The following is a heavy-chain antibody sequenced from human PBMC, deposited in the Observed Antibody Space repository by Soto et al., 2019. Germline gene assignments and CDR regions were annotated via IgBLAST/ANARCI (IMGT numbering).Heavy chain of an antibody. V-gene: IGHV3-11*01. Sequence: QVQLVESGGGLVKPGVSLRLSCEASGFTLSDYYMTWIRQAPGKGLDWISYISSSATSIYYADSVKVRFTISRDNSKASLYLQMSSLRADDSAVYYCARAVKQWLVGGDYYYYYLYVWGKGTTVTVSS. D-gene: IGHD6-19*01. CDR3: ARAVKQWLVGGDYYYYYLYV. CDR1: GFTLSDYY. CDR2: ISSSATSI. J-gene: IGHJ6*03.